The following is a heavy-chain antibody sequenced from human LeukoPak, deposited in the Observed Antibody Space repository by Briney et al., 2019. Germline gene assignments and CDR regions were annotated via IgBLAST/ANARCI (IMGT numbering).Heavy chain of an antibody. CDR3: AKGPDYGDSVDY. D-gene: IGHD4-17*01. J-gene: IGHJ4*02. CDR2: ISGSGGST. CDR1: GFTFSSYA. Sequence: GGSLRLSCAASGFTFSSYAMSWVRQAPGKGLEWGSAISGSGGSTYYADSVKGRFTISRDNSKNTLYLQMNSLRAEDTAVYYCAKGPDYGDSVDYWGQGTLVTVSS. V-gene: IGHV3-23*01.